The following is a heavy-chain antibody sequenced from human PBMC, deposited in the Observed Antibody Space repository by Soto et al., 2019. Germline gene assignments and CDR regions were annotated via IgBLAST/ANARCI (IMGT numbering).Heavy chain of an antibody. Sequence: QEQLQESGPGLVKPSETLSLTCTVSGNSIRSYYWSWIRQPPGKGLEWLGYIYNGGTTHYNPSLKSRVTISVDTSKNQFSLKLTSVTAADTAVYYCARFSWEHEFDPWGQGTLVTVSS. CDR3: ARFSWEHEFDP. CDR1: GNSIRSYY. V-gene: IGHV4-59*08. J-gene: IGHJ5*02. CDR2: IYNGGTT. D-gene: IGHD1-26*01.